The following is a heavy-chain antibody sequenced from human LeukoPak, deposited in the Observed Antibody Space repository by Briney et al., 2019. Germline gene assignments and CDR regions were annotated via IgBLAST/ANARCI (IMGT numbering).Heavy chain of an antibody. Sequence: ASVKVSCKASGGTFSSYAINWVRQAPGQGLEWMGGIIPIFGTANYAQKFQGRVTITTDESTNTAYMELSSLRSEDTAVYYCASPSGYPFLFDYWGQGTLVTVSS. V-gene: IGHV1-69*05. D-gene: IGHD3-3*01. CDR1: GGTFSSYA. CDR2: IIPIFGTA. CDR3: ASPSGYPFLFDY. J-gene: IGHJ4*02.